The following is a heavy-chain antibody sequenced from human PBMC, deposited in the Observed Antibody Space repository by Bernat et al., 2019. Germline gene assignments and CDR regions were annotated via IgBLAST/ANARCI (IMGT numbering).Heavy chain of an antibody. CDR3: AGDLGLLRGDHPGNWLDS. D-gene: IGHD3-10*01. J-gene: IGHJ5*01. V-gene: IGHV3-33*01. CDR1: GFTFSRYG. Sequence: QVQLAESGGGVVQPGRSLRLSCAASGFTFSRYGIHWVRQAPGKGLQWVAVIWHDGSREEYGDSVKGRFIISRDDSKDTVYLQMNSLRADDTAVYYCAGDLGLLRGDHPGNWLDSWGQGILVTVSS. CDR2: IWHDGSRE.